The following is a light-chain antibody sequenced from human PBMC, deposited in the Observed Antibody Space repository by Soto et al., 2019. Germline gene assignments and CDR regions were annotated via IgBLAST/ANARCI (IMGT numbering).Light chain of an antibody. V-gene: IGKV3-15*01. CDR1: QSVSSD. J-gene: IGKJ1*01. CDR3: QQYNNWPWT. Sequence: EIVMTQSPATLSVSPGDRATLSCWASQSVSSDLAWYQQKPGQTPWLLIYGASTRATGIPARFSGSGSGTEFTLTISSLQSEDFAVYYCQQYNNWPWTFGKGTKVEIK. CDR2: GAS.